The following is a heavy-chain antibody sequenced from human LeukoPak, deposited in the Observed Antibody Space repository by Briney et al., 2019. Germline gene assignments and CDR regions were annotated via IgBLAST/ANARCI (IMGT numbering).Heavy chain of an antibody. CDR2: IYYSGST. V-gene: IGHV4-39*07. D-gene: IGHD6-19*01. Sequence: GSLRLSCAASGFTFSSYAMSWVRQPPGKGLEWIGSIYYSGSTYYNPSLKSRVTISVDTSKNQFSLKLSSVTAADTAVYYCARGSIAVAGTNAFDIWGQGTMVTVSS. J-gene: IGHJ3*02. CDR3: ARGSIAVAGTNAFDI. CDR1: GFTFSSYA.